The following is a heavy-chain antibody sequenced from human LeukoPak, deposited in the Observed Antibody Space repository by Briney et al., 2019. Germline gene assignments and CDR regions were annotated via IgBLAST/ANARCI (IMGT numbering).Heavy chain of an antibody. D-gene: IGHD3-22*01. J-gene: IGHJ3*02. CDR3: AKDYYDSSGYLGGAFDI. CDR2: IIPIFGTA. V-gene: IGHV1-69*13. Sequence: ASVKVSCKASGGTFSSYAISWVRQAPGQGLEWMGGIIPIFGTANYAQKFQSRVTITADESTSTAYMELSSLRSEDTAVYYCAKDYYDSSGYLGGAFDIWGQGTMVTVSS. CDR1: GGTFSSYA.